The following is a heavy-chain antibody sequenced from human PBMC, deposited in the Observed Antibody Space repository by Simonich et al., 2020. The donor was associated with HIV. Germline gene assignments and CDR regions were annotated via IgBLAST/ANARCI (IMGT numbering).Heavy chain of an antibody. Sequence: QVQLQQWGAGLLKPSETLSLTCAVYGGSFSGYYWSWIRQPPGKGLEWIGEINHSGSTNYNPSHKSRVHISVDTSKDHFSLKLSSVTAADTAVYYCARGGYCSGGSCYPLFSRYGMDVWGQGTTVTVSS. CDR3: ARGGYCSGGSCYPLFSRYGMDV. CDR2: INHSGST. D-gene: IGHD2-15*01. J-gene: IGHJ6*02. CDR1: GGSFSGYY. V-gene: IGHV4-34*01.